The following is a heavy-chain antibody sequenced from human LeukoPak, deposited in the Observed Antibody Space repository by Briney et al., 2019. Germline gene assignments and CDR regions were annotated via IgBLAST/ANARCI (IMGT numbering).Heavy chain of an antibody. CDR1: GGSISSSSYY. CDR2: IYYSGST. Sequence: PSETLSLTCTVSGGSISSSSYYWGWIRQPPGKGLEWIGSIYYSGSTYYNPSLKSRVTISVDTSKNQFSLKLSSVTAADTAVYYCARGRGDYYDSSGRAPPYFDYWGQGTLVTVSS. V-gene: IGHV4-39*01. CDR3: ARGRGDYYDSSGRAPPYFDY. D-gene: IGHD3-22*01. J-gene: IGHJ4*02.